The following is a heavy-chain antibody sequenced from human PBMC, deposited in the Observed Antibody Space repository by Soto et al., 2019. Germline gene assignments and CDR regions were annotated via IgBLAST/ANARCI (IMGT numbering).Heavy chain of an antibody. CDR1: GGSFSGYY. Sequence: SETLSLTCAVYGGSFSGYYWSWIRQPPGKGLEWIGEINHSGSTNYNPSLKSRVSMSVDTSKNQFSLKLSSVTAADTAVYYCARLRFGVVITYYYYYYGMGVWGQGTTVTVSS. D-gene: IGHD3-3*01. CDR2: INHSGST. CDR3: ARLRFGVVITYYYYYYGMGV. J-gene: IGHJ6*02. V-gene: IGHV4-34*01.